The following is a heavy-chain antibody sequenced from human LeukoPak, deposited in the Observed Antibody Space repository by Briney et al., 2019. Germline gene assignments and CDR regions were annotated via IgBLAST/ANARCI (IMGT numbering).Heavy chain of an antibody. V-gene: IGHV3-48*01. Sequence: GGSLRLSCAASVFTFSSYTMNWVRQAPGKGLEWVSYISSSSSTIYYADSVKGRFTISRDNAKNSLYLQMNSLRAADTAVYYCARGVSSFFDYWGQGTLVTVSS. CDR1: VFTFSSYT. CDR3: ARGVSSFFDY. CDR2: ISSSSSTI. J-gene: IGHJ4*02.